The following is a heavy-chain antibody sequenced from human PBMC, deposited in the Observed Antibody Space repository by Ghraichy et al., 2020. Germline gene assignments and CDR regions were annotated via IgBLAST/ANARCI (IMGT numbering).Heavy chain of an antibody. J-gene: IGHJ4*02. CDR3: ARGGSSPYFDY. CDR2: IIDTSTTM. V-gene: IGHV3-48*02. Sequence: LSLTCAASGFTFSVYSMNWVRQAPGKGLEWLSYIIDTSTTMYYADSVKGRFTISRDNVKNSLYLQMSRLRDEDTAVYYCARGGSSPYFDYWGQGTLVTFSS. CDR1: GFTFSVYS. D-gene: IGHD1-14*01.